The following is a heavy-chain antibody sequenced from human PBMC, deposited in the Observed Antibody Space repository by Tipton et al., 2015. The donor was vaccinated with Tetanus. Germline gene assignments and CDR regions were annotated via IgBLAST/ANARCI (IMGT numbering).Heavy chain of an antibody. Sequence: SLRLSCAASGFTFRSYGMHWVRQAPGKGLEWVAVLWFDGGDEYYADSVKGRFTISRDNSKNTLYLQMNSLRAEDMAVYFCAREETRHGCNTFDSWGQGTPVTVSS. CDR3: AREETRHGCNTFDS. V-gene: IGHV3-33*01. D-gene: IGHD5-24*01. CDR2: LWFDGGDE. CDR1: GFTFRSYG. J-gene: IGHJ4*02.